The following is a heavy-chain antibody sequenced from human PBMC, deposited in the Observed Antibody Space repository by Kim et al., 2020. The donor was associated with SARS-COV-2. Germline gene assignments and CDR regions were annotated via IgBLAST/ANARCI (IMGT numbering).Heavy chain of an antibody. CDR2: INSDGSST. CDR1: GFTFSSYW. V-gene: IGHV3-74*01. D-gene: IGHD5-18*01. CDR3: AREEISGYSSYGMDV. J-gene: IGHJ6*02. Sequence: GGSLRLSCAASGFTFSSYWMHWVRQAPGKGLVWVSRINSDGSSTSYADSVKGRFTISRDNAKNTLYLQMNSLRAEDTAVYYCAREEISGYSSYGMDVWGQGTTVTVSS.